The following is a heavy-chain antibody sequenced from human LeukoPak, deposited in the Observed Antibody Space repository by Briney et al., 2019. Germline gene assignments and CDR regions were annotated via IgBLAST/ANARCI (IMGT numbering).Heavy chain of an antibody. CDR3: ARVYYYDSIGYFDH. V-gene: IGHV1-69*01. CDR2: IIPIFGTA. Sequence: SVKVSCKASGGTFSSYAISWVRQAPGQGLEWMGGIIPIFGTANYAQKFQGRVTITADESTSTAYMELSSLRSEDTAVYYCARVYYYDSIGYFDHWGRGTLVTVSS. J-gene: IGHJ4*02. D-gene: IGHD3-22*01. CDR1: GGTFSSYA.